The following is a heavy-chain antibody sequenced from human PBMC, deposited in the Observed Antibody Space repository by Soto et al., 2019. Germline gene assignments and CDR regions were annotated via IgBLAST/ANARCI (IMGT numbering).Heavy chain of an antibody. CDR3: ARGITSTGS. CDR2: IIPILGIA. Sequence: QVQLVQSGAEVKKPGSSVKVSCKASGGTFSSYTISWVRQAPGQGLEWMGRIIPILGIANDAQKFQGRVTITADKSTSTASMELSSLRSEDTAVYYCARGITSTGSWCQGTLVTVSS. J-gene: IGHJ5*02. CDR1: GGTFSSYT. V-gene: IGHV1-69*02. D-gene: IGHD3-10*01.